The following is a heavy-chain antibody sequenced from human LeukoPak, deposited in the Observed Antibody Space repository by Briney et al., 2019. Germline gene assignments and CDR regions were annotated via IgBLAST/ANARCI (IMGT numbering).Heavy chain of an antibody. CDR1: GFTFSSYG. V-gene: IGHV3-30*18. CDR2: ISYDGSNK. CDR3: AKDSGRLAALVRGVIPRNY. D-gene: IGHD3-10*01. Sequence: GGSLRHSCSASGFTFSSYGMHWVRQAPGKGLEWVAVISYDGSNKYYPDSVKGRFTISRDNSKNTLYLQMNSLRAEDTAVYYCAKDSGRLAALVRGVIPRNYWGQGTLVTVSS. J-gene: IGHJ4*02.